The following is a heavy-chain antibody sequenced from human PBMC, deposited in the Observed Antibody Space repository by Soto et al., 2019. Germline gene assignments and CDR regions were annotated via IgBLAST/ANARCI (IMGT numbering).Heavy chain of an antibody. V-gene: IGHV3-13*05. J-gene: IGHJ6*02. Sequence: EVQLVESGGGSVQPGESLRLSCAASGFSFRDYDMHWFRQRKGKGLEWVSALGAARDPYYVASVKGRFSVSRDNAQNSLCLQTDNLRVDSTAVYFCSRAYLGRLTRLAEYYYAMDGCGRGSTVTVS. CDR3: SRAYLGRLTRLAEYYYAMDG. D-gene: IGHD1-26*01. CDR1: GFSFRDYD. CDR2: LGAARDP.